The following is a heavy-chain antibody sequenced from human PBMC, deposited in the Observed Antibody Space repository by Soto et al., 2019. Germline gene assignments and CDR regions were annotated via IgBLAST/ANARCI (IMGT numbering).Heavy chain of an antibody. V-gene: IGHV3-74*01. J-gene: IGHJ4*02. CDR2: INSDGSAT. D-gene: IGHD5-18*01. Sequence: GGSLRLSCAASGFTFSSYWMHWIRQTAGKGLVWVSQINSDGSATRYADSVKGRFTISRDNAKNTVYLQMNSLRAEDTAVYYCATLNSFGSDYWGQGALVTVSS. CDR1: GFTFSSYW. CDR3: ATLNSFGSDY.